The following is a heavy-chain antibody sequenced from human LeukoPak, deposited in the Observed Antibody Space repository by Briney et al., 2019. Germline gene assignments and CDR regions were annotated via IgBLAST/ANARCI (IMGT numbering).Heavy chain of an antibody. V-gene: IGHV3-7*01. CDR3: ARVYSSSWYAFSYYYGMDV. J-gene: IGHJ6*02. CDR2: IKQDGSEK. D-gene: IGHD6-13*01. CDR1: GFTFSSYL. Sequence: TGGSLRLSCAASGFTFSSYLMSWVRQAPGKGLEWVANIKQDGSEKYYVDSVKGRFTISRDNAKNSLYLQMNSLRAEDTAVYYCARVYSSSWYAFSYYYGMDVWGQGTTVTVSS.